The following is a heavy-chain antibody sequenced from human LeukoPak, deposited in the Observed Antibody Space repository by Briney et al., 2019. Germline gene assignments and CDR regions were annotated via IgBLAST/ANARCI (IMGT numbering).Heavy chain of an antibody. J-gene: IGHJ4*02. D-gene: IGHD3-10*01. Sequence: ASVKVSCKASGYTFTSYGISWVRQAPGQGLEWMGWISAYNGNTNYAQKLQGRVTMTTDTSTSTACMELRSLRSDDTAVYYCARGPIVYYGSGSYYNSPLDYWGQGTLVTVSS. V-gene: IGHV1-18*01. CDR1: GYTFTSYG. CDR3: ARGPIVYYGSGSYYNSPLDY. CDR2: ISAYNGNT.